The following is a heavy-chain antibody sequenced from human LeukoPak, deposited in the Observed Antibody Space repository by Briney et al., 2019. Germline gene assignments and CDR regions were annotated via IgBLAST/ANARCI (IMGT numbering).Heavy chain of an antibody. Sequence: PGGSLRLSCVASGFTFSSYEMNWARQAPGKGLEWVSYISSSGSTTHYADSAKGRFTISRDNAKNSLYLQMNSLRGEDRAVYYCAAKEGTRSDFDYWGQGTLVTV. CDR1: GFTFSSYE. CDR3: AAKEGTRSDFDY. CDR2: ISSSGSTT. J-gene: IGHJ4*02. D-gene: IGHD1-14*01. V-gene: IGHV3-48*03.